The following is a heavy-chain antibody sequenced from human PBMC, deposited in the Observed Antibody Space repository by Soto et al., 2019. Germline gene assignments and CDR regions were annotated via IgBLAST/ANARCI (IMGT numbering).Heavy chain of an antibody. CDR2: ISWNSGNI. Sequence: EVQLVESGGGLVQPGRSLRLSCAASGFSFDGYAMNWVRQPPGKGLEWVSGISWNSGNIDYADSVKGRFTISRDNAKNSLYLQMNSLRAEDTALYYCVKASTYSSSQGWFDPWDQGTMVTVSS. CDR1: GFSFDGYA. D-gene: IGHD6-6*01. CDR3: VKASTYSSSQGWFDP. J-gene: IGHJ5*02. V-gene: IGHV3-9*01.